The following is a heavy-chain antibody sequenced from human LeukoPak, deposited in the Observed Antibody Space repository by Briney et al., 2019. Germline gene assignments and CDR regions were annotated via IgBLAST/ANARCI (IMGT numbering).Heavy chain of an antibody. V-gene: IGHV3-49*04. J-gene: IGHJ4*02. D-gene: IGHD3-22*01. CDR3: TRADYYDSSGPPPDY. Sequence: GGSLRLSCTASGFTFGDYAMSWVRQAPGKGLEWVGFIRSKAYGGTTEYAASVKGRFAISRDDSKSIAYLQMNSLKTEDTAVYYCTRADYYDSSGPPPDYWGQGTLSPSPQ. CDR1: GFTFGDYA. CDR2: IRSKAYGGTT.